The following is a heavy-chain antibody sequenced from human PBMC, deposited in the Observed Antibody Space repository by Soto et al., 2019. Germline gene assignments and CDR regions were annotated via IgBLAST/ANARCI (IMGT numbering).Heavy chain of an antibody. CDR1: GFTFSSYA. D-gene: IGHD6-13*01. V-gene: IGHV3-23*01. CDR2: VSGSGGST. J-gene: IGHJ4*02. CDR3: ARRGPGTYFDY. Sequence: HPGGSLRLSCAASGFTFSSYAMRWVRQAPGKGLEWVSAVSGSGGSTYYADSVKGRFTISRDNSKNTLYLQMNSLRAEDTAVYYCARRGPGTYFDYWGQGTLVTVSS.